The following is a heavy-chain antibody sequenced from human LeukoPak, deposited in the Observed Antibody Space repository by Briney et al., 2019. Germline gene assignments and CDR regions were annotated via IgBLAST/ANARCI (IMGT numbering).Heavy chain of an antibody. Sequence: GGSLRLSCAASGFTFSSYSMNWVRQAPGKGLEWVSYISSSSSTIYYADSVKGRFTISRDNAKNSLYLQMNSLRAEDTAVYYCARDLLRFLERDYYMDVWGKGTTVTVSS. V-gene: IGHV3-48*01. J-gene: IGHJ6*03. CDR1: GFTFSSYS. CDR2: ISSSSSTI. D-gene: IGHD3-3*01. CDR3: ARDLLRFLERDYYMDV.